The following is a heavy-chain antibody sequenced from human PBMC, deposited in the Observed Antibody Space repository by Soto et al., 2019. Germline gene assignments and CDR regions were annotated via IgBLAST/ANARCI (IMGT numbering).Heavy chain of an antibody. Sequence: QVQLVQSGAEVKKPGASGKVSCKASGYTFTSYGISWVRQAPGKGLEGMGWVSAYNCKTNYYQKLQGRVTMTTDTSTSTAYMELRSLRSDDTAVYYCARDLSGNPGYWGQGTLVTVSS. CDR2: VSAYNCKT. D-gene: IGHD2-15*01. J-gene: IGHJ4*02. CDR3: ARDLSGNPGY. CDR1: GYTFTSYG. V-gene: IGHV1-18*01.